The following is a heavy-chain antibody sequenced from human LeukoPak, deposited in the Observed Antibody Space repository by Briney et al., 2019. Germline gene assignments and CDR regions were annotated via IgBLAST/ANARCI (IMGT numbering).Heavy chain of an antibody. CDR3: AGGITGGDY. V-gene: IGHV1-2*02. J-gene: IGHJ4*02. CDR2: INPNGGGT. CDR1: GYTFTGYY. Sequence: GASVKVSCKASGYTFTGYYMHWVRQAPGQGLEWVGWINPNGGGTNYAQKFQGRVTMTRDTSISTAYMELTSLRSDDTALYYCAGGITGGDYWGQGTLVTVSS. D-gene: IGHD1-14*01.